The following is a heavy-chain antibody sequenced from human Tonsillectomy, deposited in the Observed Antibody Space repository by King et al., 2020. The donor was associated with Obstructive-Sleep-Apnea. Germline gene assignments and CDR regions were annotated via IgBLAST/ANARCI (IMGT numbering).Heavy chain of an antibody. J-gene: IGHJ4*02. CDR3: ARRSTGFDY. CDR2: IDPSDSYT. Sequence: VQLVESGAELKKPGESLRISCKVSVYSFTSYWISWVRQMPGKGLEWMGRIDPSDSYTNYRPSFQGNVTISADKSISTAYLQWSSRKASDTAMYYCARRSTGFDYWGQGTLVTVSS. D-gene: IGHD1-14*01. V-gene: IGHV5-10-1*03. CDR1: VYSFTSYW.